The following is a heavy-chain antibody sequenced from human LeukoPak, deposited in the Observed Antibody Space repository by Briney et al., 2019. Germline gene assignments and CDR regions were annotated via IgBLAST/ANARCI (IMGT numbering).Heavy chain of an antibody. Sequence: PGGSLILSCSASGFTFSSYTMHWVRQAPGKGLEYVSAMSSNGASTYHADSVKGRFTISRDNSKNTLFLQMSSLRAEDTALYYCVKVNSNYFDYWGQGTLVTVSS. CDR1: GFTFSSYT. J-gene: IGHJ4*02. D-gene: IGHD4-11*01. CDR3: VKVNSNYFDY. V-gene: IGHV3-64D*09. CDR2: MSSNGAST.